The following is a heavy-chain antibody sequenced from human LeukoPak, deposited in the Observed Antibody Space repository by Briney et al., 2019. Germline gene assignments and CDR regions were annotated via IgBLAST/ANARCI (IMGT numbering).Heavy chain of an antibody. Sequence: PGGSLRLSCAASGFTFSNYAMSWVRQAPGKGLEWVSSITGNALNTYQAGFIKGRFTISRDDSKNTLYLHLSSLRVEDTAVYYCAKLQDFYDNSGYSYFDNWGQGTLLPVSS. V-gene: IGHV3-23*01. CDR2: ITGNALNT. D-gene: IGHD3-22*01. CDR3: AKLQDFYDNSGYSYFDN. CDR1: GFTFSNYA. J-gene: IGHJ4*02.